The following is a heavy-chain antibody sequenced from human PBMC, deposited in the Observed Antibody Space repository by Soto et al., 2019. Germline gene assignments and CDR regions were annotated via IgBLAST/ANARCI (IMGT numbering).Heavy chain of an antibody. V-gene: IGHV1-69*01. Sequence: QVQLVQSGAEVKKPGSSVKVSCKASGGTFSSYAISWVRQAPGQGLEWMGGIIPNFGTENYAQKFQGRVTITADESTSTAYMGLSSLSSEDTAVYYCAREIGGSYLDAFDIWGQGTMVTVSS. CDR1: GGTFSSYA. J-gene: IGHJ3*02. CDR2: IIPNFGTE. CDR3: AREIGGSYLDAFDI. D-gene: IGHD1-26*01.